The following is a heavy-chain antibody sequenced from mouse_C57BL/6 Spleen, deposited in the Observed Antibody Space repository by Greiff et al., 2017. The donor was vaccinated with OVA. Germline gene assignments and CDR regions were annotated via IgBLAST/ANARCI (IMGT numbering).Heavy chain of an antibody. V-gene: IGHV1-82*01. Sequence: QVQLKESGPELVKPGASVKISCKASGYAFSSSWMNWVKQRPGKGLEWIGRIYPGDGDTNYNGKFKGKATLTADKSSSTAYMQLSSLTSEDSAVYFCARSHYYGSSYVYYFDYWGQGTTLTVSS. CDR2: IYPGDGDT. CDR1: GYAFSSSW. CDR3: ARSHYYGSSYVYYFDY. D-gene: IGHD1-1*01. J-gene: IGHJ2*01.